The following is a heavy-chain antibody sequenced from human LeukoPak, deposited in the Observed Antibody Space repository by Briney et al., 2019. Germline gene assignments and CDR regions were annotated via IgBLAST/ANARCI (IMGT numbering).Heavy chain of an antibody. CDR1: GFTAGDSY. CDR3: TRDWGAASGY. D-gene: IGHD6-13*01. CDR2: VYSDDST. V-gene: IGHV3-53*01. J-gene: IGHJ4*02. Sequence: GGSPRFSCAASGFTAGDSYMSWVRQAPGKGLEWISVVYSDDSTYYADSVLGRFTVSRDNSKNTMYLQMNSLRAGDTALYYCTRDWGAASGYWGQGTLVTVSS.